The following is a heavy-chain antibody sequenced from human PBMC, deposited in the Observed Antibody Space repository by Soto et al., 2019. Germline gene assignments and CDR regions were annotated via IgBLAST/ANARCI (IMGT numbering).Heavy chain of an antibody. CDR1: GYTFTSYG. J-gene: IGHJ4*02. CDR3: ARALGKYYDFWSGYSTQFDY. D-gene: IGHD3-3*01. V-gene: IGHV1-18*01. CDR2: ISAYNGNT. Sequence: SVKASCKASGYTFTSYGISWVQQAPGQGLEWMGWISAYNGNTNYAQKLQGRVTMTTDTSTSTAYMELRSLRSDDTAVYYCARALGKYYDFWSGYSTQFDYWGQGTLVTVSS.